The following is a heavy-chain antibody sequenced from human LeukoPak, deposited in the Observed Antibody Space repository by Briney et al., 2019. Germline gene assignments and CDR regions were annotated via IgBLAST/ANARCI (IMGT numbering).Heavy chain of an antibody. D-gene: IGHD1-26*01. CDR3: ARHSLGIYPN. Sequence: PSETLSLTCTVSGDSLSSSYWSWVRQPAGKGLEWIGRIYTSGYTNYNPSLRSRVTLSVETSKNQFSLKLSSVTAADTAVYYCARHSLGIYPNWGQGTLVTVSS. CDR2: IYTSGYT. V-gene: IGHV4-4*07. J-gene: IGHJ4*02. CDR1: GDSLSSSY.